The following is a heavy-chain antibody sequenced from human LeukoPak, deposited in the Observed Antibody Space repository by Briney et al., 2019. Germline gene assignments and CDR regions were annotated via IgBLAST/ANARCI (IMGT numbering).Heavy chain of an antibody. V-gene: IGHV1-24*01. D-gene: IGHD5-12*01. Sequence: ASVKVSCKVSGYTLTELSMHWVRQAPGKGLEWMGGFDPEDGETIYAQKFQGRVTMTEDTSTDTAYMELSSLRSEDTAVYYCAAVQDIVATIGEDAFDIWGQGTMVTVSS. CDR1: GYTLTELS. CDR2: FDPEDGET. J-gene: IGHJ3*02. CDR3: AAVQDIVATIGEDAFDI.